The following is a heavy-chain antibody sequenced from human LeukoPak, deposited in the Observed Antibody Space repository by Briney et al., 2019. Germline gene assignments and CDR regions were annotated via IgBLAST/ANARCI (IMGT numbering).Heavy chain of an antibody. V-gene: IGHV3-74*01. D-gene: IGHD1-26*01. CDR1: GFTFSSYW. J-gene: IGHJ4*02. CDR3: ARRSSGSPPYYFDY. Sequence: GGSLRLSCAASGFTFSSYWMHWVRQAPGKGLVWVSRINSDGSTTDYADSVKGRFTISRDNAKNTLYLQMNSLRAEDTAVYYCARRSSGSPPYYFDYWGQGTLVTVSS. CDR2: INSDGSTT.